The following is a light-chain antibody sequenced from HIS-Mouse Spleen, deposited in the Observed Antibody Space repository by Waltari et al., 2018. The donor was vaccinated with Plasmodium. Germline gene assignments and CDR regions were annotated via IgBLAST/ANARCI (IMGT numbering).Light chain of an antibody. Sequence: QSALTQPASVSGSTGQSITISCTGTRSDVGSYNLVSWYHQHPGKAPKLMIYEGSKRPSGVSNRFSGSKSGNTASLTISGLQAEDEADYYCCSYAGSSTFVVFGGGTKLTVL. J-gene: IGLJ2*01. CDR3: CSYAGSSTFVV. CDR2: EGS. CDR1: RSDVGSYNL. V-gene: IGLV2-23*03.